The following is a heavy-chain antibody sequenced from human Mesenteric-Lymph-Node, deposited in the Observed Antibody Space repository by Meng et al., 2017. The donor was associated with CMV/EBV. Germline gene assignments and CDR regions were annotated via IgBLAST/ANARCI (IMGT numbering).Heavy chain of an antibody. CDR2: ISSDGSTT. CDR3: AKGGRPHFDY. CDR1: GFTFDDHG. D-gene: IGHD6-6*01. V-gene: IGHV3-74*01. Sequence: GESLKISCAGSGFTFDDHGMAWVRQVPGKGLVWVSRISSDGSTTGYADSVKGRFTISRDNAKNTLYLQMNSLRAEDTAVYYCAKGGRPHFDYWGQGTLVTVSS. J-gene: IGHJ4*02.